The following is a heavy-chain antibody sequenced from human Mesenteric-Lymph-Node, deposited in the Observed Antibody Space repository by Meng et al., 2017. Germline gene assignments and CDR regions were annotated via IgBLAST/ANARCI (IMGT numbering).Heavy chain of an antibody. CDR2: INTNNGNP. J-gene: IGHJ5*02. D-gene: IGHD6-13*01. CDR1: GYIFTTYG. Sequence: ASVNVSCKASGYIFTTYGVNWVRQAPGQGLEWMGWINTNNGNPAYAQGFTGRFVFSSDTSVSTAYLQINDLEAEDTAIYYCARAPCPLARSSSCGFWFGPWGQGTQVTVSS. V-gene: IGHV7-4-1*02. CDR3: ARAPCPLARSSSCGFWFGP.